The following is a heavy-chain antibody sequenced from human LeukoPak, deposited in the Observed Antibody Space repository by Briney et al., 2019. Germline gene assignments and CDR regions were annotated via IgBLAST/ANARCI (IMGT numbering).Heavy chain of an antibody. D-gene: IGHD2-15*01. Sequence: PGGSLRLSCAASGFTFSYYGMHWVRQAPGKGLEWVAVIWYDGSNKYYADSVKGRFTISRDNSKNTLSLQMNSLRAEETAVYYCARDSSLLGGPKYCFDYWGQGTLVTVSS. CDR1: GFTFSYYG. CDR3: ARDSSLLGGPKYCFDY. J-gene: IGHJ4*02. V-gene: IGHV3-33*01. CDR2: IWYDGSNK.